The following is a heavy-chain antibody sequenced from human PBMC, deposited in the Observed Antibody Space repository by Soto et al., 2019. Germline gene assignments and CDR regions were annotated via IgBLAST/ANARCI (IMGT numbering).Heavy chain of an antibody. CDR3: ARYYYEGRTQGDY. CDR2: ISAYNGTT. J-gene: IGHJ4*02. Sequence: QVQLVQYGAEVKKPGASVKVSCKASGYTFTTYGITWVRQAPGQGLEWMGWISAYNGTTNYARKLQGRVTMTTDTSTSTAYMELRSLRTDDTAVYYCARYYYEGRTQGDYWCQGTLVTVSS. D-gene: IGHD3-22*01. V-gene: IGHV1-18*01. CDR1: GYTFTTYG.